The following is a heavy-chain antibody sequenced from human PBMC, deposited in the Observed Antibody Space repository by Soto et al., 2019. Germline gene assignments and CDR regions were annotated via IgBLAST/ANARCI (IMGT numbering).Heavy chain of an antibody. CDR1: GYTLTELS. Sequence: VASVKVSCKVSGYTLTELSMHWVRQAPGKGLEWMGGFDPEDGETIYAQKFQGRVTMTEDTSTDTAYMELSSLRSEDTAVYYCATDRLFREGYGDSNDYWGQGTLVTVSS. CDR3: ATDRLFREGYGDSNDY. D-gene: IGHD4-17*01. CDR2: FDPEDGET. V-gene: IGHV1-24*01. J-gene: IGHJ4*02.